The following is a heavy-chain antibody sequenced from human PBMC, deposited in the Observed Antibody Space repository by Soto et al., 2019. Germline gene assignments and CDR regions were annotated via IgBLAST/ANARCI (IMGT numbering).Heavy chain of an antibody. V-gene: IGHV1-2*02. CDR2: INPKSGGT. CDR3: ATTPRMGRGSSWYDGSNWLDP. Sequence: GASVKVSCKASGYTFTGYYMHWVRQAPGQGLEWMGWINPKSGGTNYAQKFQGRVTMTRDTSMNTAYMEMNRLTSDDTAVYYCATTPRMGRGSSWYDGSNWLDPWGQGTLVTVSS. CDR1: GYTFTGYY. D-gene: IGHD6-13*01. J-gene: IGHJ5*02.